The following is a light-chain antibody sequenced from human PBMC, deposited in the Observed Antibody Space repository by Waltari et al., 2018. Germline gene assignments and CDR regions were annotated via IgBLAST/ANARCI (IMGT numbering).Light chain of an antibody. J-gene: IGLJ3*02. Sequence: SYVVSQPPSVSVAPGQTARTTCGGNNFESKSVHWYQQKPGQAPVQVVSDDSDRPSGIPERFSGSKSGNTATLTISRVEAGDEADYYCQVWDSSSDHHVFGGGTRLTVL. CDR1: NFESKS. CDR3: QVWDSSSDHHV. CDR2: DDS. V-gene: IGLV3-21*02.